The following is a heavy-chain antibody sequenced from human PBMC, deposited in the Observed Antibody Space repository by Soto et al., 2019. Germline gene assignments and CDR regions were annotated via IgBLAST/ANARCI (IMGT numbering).Heavy chain of an antibody. J-gene: IGHJ4*02. CDR3: AKVYDVWESYRIDY. Sequence: QVQLVESGGGVVQPGRSLRLSCAASGFTFSSYDMHWVRQAPGKGLEWVAVISYDGNNKYYADSVKGRFTISRDNSKNTLYLQMNSLSAVDTAVYYCAKVYDVWESYRIDYWGQGTLVTVSS. CDR2: ISYDGNNK. V-gene: IGHV3-30*18. CDR1: GFTFSSYD. D-gene: IGHD3-16*02.